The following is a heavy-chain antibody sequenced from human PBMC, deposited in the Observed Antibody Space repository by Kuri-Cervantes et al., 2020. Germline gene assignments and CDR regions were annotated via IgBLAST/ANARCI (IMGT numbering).Heavy chain of an antibody. D-gene: IGHD1-26*01. CDR2: IYWDDDK. J-gene: IGHJ6*02. Sequence: SCLTLVKPTQTLTLTCSFSGFSLSTSGVGVGWIRQPPGKALEWLALIYWDDDKRYSPSLKSRLTITKDTSKNQVVLTMTNMDPVDTATYYCAHSSASYYYYGMDVWGQGTTVTVSS. V-gene: IGHV2-5*02. CDR3: AHSSASYYYYGMDV. CDR1: GFSLSTSGVG.